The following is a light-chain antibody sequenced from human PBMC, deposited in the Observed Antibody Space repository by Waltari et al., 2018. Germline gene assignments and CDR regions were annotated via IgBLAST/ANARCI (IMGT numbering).Light chain of an antibody. J-gene: IGLJ3*02. CDR2: KAN. CDR1: SGSLSPTSY. Sequence: QTVVTQEPSLSVSPGGTVTLTCALSSGSLSPTSYASRYQHTPGQPPRTLVYKANSRSSGVPDRFSGSILGNRAALTITVAQAEDESDYYCLLYLGSGIFVFGGGTKLTVL. V-gene: IGLV8-61*01. CDR3: LLYLGSGIFV.